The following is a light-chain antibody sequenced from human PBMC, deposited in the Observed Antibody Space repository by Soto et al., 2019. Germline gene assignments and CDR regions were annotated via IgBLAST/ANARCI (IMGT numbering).Light chain of an antibody. CDR2: KVS. Sequence: DVVMTQSPLSLPVTLGQPASISCRSSQSLVHSDGNNYLSWFQQRPGQSPRRLINKVSNRDSGVPDRLSGSGSGTDFTLKISRVEAEDVGVYYCMQLTVWPYTFGLGTKLEIK. J-gene: IGKJ2*01. CDR3: MQLTVWPYT. CDR1: QSLVHSDGNNY. V-gene: IGKV2-30*02.